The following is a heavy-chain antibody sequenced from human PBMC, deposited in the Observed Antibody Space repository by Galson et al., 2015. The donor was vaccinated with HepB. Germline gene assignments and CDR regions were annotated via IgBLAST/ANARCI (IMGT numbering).Heavy chain of an antibody. CDR1: GYTFTSYA. CDR3: ASCNYGGNSAYYYYYYMDV. V-gene: IGHV1-3*01. J-gene: IGHJ6*03. D-gene: IGHD4-23*01. Sequence: SVKVSCKASGYTFTSYAMHWVRQAPGQRLEWMGWINAGNGNTKYSQKFQGRVTITRDTSASTAYMELSSLRSEDTAVYYCASCNYGGNSAYYYYYYMDVWGKGTTVTVSS. CDR2: INAGNGNT.